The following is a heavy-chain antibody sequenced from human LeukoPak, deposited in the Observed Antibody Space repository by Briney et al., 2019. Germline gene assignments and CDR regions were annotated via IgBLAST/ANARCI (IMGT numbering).Heavy chain of an antibody. J-gene: IGHJ4*02. Sequence: GGSLRLSCTASGFSFNTYALHWVRQAPGKGLEWVAVISHDGSNKYNADSVKGRFTISRDNSKNTLYLQMIILRAEDSAIYYCARDKDHGDSRGWDFFDYWGLGTLVTVSS. CDR3: ARDKDHGDSRGWDFFDY. CDR1: GFSFNTYA. V-gene: IGHV3-30*04. D-gene: IGHD6-19*01. CDR2: ISHDGSNK.